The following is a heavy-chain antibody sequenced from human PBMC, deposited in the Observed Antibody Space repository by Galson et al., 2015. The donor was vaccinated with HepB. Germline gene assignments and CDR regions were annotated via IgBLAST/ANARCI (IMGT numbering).Heavy chain of an antibody. CDR3: ARGGIAAAGIRGGPYAFDI. CDR1: GGSISSYY. D-gene: IGHD6-13*01. V-gene: IGHV4-59*08. CDR2: IYYSGST. Sequence: TLSLTCTVSGGSISSYYWSWIRQPPGKGLEWIGYIYYSGSTNYNPSLKSRVTISVDTSKNQFSLKLSSVTAADTAVYYCARGGIAAAGIRGGPYAFDIWGQGTMVTVSS. J-gene: IGHJ3*02.